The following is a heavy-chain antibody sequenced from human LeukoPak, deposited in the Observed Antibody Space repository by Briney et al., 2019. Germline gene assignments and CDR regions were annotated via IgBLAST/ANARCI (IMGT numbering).Heavy chain of an antibody. CDR2: INGDGSST. V-gene: IGHV3-74*01. CDR1: GFTFSSYA. CDR3: ARVRYYDFWSGYYPFDP. J-gene: IGHJ5*02. Sequence: GGSLRLSCAASGFTFSSYAMSWVRQAPGKGLVWVSRINGDGSSTSYADFVKGRFTISRDNAKNTLYLQMNSLRAEDTAVYYCARVRYYDFWSGYYPFDPWGQGTLATVSS. D-gene: IGHD3-3*01.